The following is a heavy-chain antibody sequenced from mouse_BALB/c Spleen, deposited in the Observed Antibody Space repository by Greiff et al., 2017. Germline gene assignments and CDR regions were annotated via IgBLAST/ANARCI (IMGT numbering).Heavy chain of an antibody. D-gene: IGHD2-12*01. CDR1: GFTFSSYT. Sequence: EVKLVESGGGLVKPGGSLKLSCAASGFTFSSYTMSWVRQTPEKRLEWVATISSGGSYTYYPDSVKGRFTISRDNAKNTLYLQMSSLKSEDTAMYYCTRERPEVGDYAMDYWGQGTSVTVSS. J-gene: IGHJ4*01. CDR3: TRERPEVGDYAMDY. CDR2: ISSGGSYT. V-gene: IGHV5-6-4*01.